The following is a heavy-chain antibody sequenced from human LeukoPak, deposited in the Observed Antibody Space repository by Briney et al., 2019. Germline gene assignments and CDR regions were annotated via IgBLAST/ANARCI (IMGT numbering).Heavy chain of an antibody. J-gene: IGHJ5*02. CDR3: ARDLVSGPHVLLWFGELVHWFDP. CDR2: FRSSGSTI. D-gene: IGHD3-10*01. V-gene: IGHV3-11*01. CDR1: GFTSSDYY. Sequence: SGVSQRLSCAASGFTSSDYYVSWLRQAPGKGLVCVSYFRSSGSTIYYADSVKGRFTISRDNAKNSLYLQVHSVRAEDAVVYYCARDLVSGPHVLLWFGELVHWFDPWGQGALVTVSS.